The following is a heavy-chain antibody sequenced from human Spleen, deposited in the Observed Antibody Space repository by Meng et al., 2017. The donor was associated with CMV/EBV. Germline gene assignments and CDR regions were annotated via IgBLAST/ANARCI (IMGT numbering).Heavy chain of an antibody. V-gene: IGHV3-21*01. CDR2: ISTSSNHI. CDR1: GFTFRSHS. D-gene: IGHD6-19*01. CDR3: AKGKSTVAGREYYFDY. J-gene: IGHJ4*02. Sequence: GESLKISCAASGFTFRSHSMNWVRQAPGKGLEWLSSISTSSNHIYYADSVKGRFTISRDNAKNSLHLQMSSLRAEDTAVYYCAKGKSTVAGREYYFDYWGQGTLVTVSS.